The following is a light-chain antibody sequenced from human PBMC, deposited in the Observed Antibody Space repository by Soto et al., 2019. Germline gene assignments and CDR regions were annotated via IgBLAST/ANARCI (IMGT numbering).Light chain of an antibody. J-gene: IGLJ2*01. CDR2: DDN. V-gene: IGLV1-51*01. CDR3: AAWDDSLNGHVV. Sequence: QAVVTQPPSVSAAPGQKVTISCSGSSSNIGGNSVSWYQQLPGTAPKLLIYDDNKRPSGIPDRFSGSKSGTSASLAISGLQSEDEADYYCAAWDDSLNGHVVFGGGTKLTVL. CDR1: SSNIGGNS.